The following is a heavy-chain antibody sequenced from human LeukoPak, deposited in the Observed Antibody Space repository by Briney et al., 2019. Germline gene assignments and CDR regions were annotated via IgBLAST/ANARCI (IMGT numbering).Heavy chain of an antibody. CDR3: ARGPITMVRGVIDY. Sequence: SETLSLTCTVSGGSISSYSWSWIRQPAGKGLEWIGRIYTSGSTNYNPSLKSRVTMPVDTSKNQFSLKLSPVTAADTAVYYCARGPITMVRGVIDYWGQGTLVTVSS. D-gene: IGHD3-10*01. V-gene: IGHV4-4*07. CDR1: GGSISSYS. CDR2: IYTSGST. J-gene: IGHJ4*02.